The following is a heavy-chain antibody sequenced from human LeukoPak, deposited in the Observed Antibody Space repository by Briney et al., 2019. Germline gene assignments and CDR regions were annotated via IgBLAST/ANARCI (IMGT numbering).Heavy chain of an antibody. J-gene: IGHJ4*02. CDR2: ISGSGGST. D-gene: IGHD5-12*01. CDR3: AKDHLIVATTDLDY. V-gene: IGHV3-23*01. CDR1: GFTFSSYA. Sequence: GGSLRLSCAASGFTFSSYAMSWVRQAPGKGLEWVSAISGSGGSTYYADSVKGRFTISRDNSKNTLYLQTNSLGAEDTAVYYCAKDHLIVATTDLDYWGQGTLVTVSS.